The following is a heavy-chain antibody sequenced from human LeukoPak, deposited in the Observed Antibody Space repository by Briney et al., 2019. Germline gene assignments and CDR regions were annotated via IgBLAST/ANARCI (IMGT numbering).Heavy chain of an antibody. CDR1: GYTLTELS. D-gene: IGHD6-6*01. Sequence: ASVKVSCKVSGYTLTELSMHWARQAPGKGLEWMGGFDPEDGETIYAQKFQGRVTMTEDTSTDTAYMELSSLRSEDTAVYYCATGTIAAPYYYYGMDVWGQGTTVTVSS. CDR3: ATGTIAAPYYYYGMDV. CDR2: FDPEDGET. J-gene: IGHJ6*02. V-gene: IGHV1-24*01.